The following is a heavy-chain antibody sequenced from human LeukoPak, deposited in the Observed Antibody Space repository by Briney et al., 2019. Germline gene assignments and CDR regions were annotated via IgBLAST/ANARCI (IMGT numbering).Heavy chain of an antibody. CDR1: GFTFSTYT. CDR2: ITSGSGYI. D-gene: IGHD6-19*01. J-gene: IGHJ4*02. CDR3: ARVYNSGQNDY. Sequence: GGSLRVSCAASGFTFSTYTMNWVRQAPGKGLEGVSSITSGSGYIYYADSVKGRFTISRDNAKNSLYLQMNSLRAEDTALYYCARVYNSGQNDYWGQGTLVTVSS. V-gene: IGHV3-21*01.